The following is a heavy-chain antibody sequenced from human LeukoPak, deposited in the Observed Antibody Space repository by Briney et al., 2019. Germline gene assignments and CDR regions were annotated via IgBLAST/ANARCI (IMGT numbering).Heavy chain of an antibody. CDR3: AREGKEIYCSGGGCQGRDWFDP. V-gene: IGHV1-18*01. D-gene: IGHD2-15*01. Sequence: ASVKVSCKASGYTFTSYGISWVRQAPGQGLEWMGWISAYNGNTNYAQKLQGRVTMTTDTSTSTAYMELRSLRSDDTAVYYCAREGKEIYCSGGGCQGRDWFDPWGQGTLVTVSS. CDR1: GYTFTSYG. CDR2: ISAYNGNT. J-gene: IGHJ5*02.